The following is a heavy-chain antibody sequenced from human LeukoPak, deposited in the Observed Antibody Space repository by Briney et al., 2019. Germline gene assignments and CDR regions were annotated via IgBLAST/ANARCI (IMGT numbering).Heavy chain of an antibody. CDR3: ARYTFRAVDI. CDR2: IYAGGDT. V-gene: IGHV3-53*01. D-gene: IGHD3-16*01. CDR1: GITVSSNY. J-gene: IGHJ3*02. Sequence: GGSLRLSCAASGITVSSNYMTWVRQAPGKGLEWVSNIYAGGDTHYADSVRGRFTISRDNSNNTLYLQMNSLRAEDTTVYYCARYTFRAVDIWGQGTMVTVSS.